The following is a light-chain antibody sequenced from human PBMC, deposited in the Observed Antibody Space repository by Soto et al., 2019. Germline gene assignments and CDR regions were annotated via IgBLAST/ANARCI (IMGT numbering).Light chain of an antibody. V-gene: IGKV1-12*01. CDR2: AAS. CDR1: QGISRL. CDR3: QQANSFPIT. J-gene: IGKJ5*01. Sequence: DIQIPLSPSTISASEGVRVTITFRASQGISRLLDWYQQKPGKAPNLLIYAASSLERGVPSRFSGSGSGTDFTLTISSLQPEDFATYYCQQANSFPITFGQGTRLEIK.